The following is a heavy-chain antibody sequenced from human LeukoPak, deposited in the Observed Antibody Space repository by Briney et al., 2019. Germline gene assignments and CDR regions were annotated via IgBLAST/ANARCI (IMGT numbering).Heavy chain of an antibody. CDR2: IYYSGST. J-gene: IGHJ4*02. V-gene: IGHV4-39*01. D-gene: IGHD3-16*02. CDR1: GGSISSGSYY. Sequence: SETLSLTCTVSGGSISSGSYYWGWIRQPPGKGLEWIGSIYYSGSTYYNPSLKSRVTISVDTSKNQFSLKLSSVTAADTAVYYCARAQNDYVWGSYRYEFYYFDYWGQGTLVTVSS. CDR3: ARAQNDYVWGSYRYEFYYFDY.